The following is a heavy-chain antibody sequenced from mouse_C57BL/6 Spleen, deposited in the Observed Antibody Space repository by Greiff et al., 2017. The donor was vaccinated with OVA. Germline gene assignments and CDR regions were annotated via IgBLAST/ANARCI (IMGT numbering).Heavy chain of an antibody. D-gene: IGHD2-3*01. CDR1: GYAFSSSW. CDR2: IYPGDGDT. J-gene: IGHJ3*01. Sequence: QVQLQQSGPELVKPGASVKISCKASGYAFSSSWMNWVKQRPGKGLEWIGRIYPGDGDTNYNGKFKGKATLTADKSSSTAYMQLSSLTSEDSAVYFCAREIYDGYSFAYWGQGTLVTVSA. V-gene: IGHV1-82*01. CDR3: AREIYDGYSFAY.